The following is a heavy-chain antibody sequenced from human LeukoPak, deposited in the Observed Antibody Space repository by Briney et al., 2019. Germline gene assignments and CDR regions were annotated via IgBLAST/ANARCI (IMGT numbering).Heavy chain of an antibody. CDR3: AREVVVVPKYFDL. D-gene: IGHD2-2*01. J-gene: IGHJ2*01. Sequence: SETLSLTCTVSGDSISYTNYYWGWIRQPPGKGLEWIATIYYSGSTNYNPSLKSRVTISVDTSKNQFSLKLSSVTAADTAVYYCAREVVVVPKYFDLWGRGTLVTVSS. V-gene: IGHV4-39*07. CDR2: IYYSGST. CDR1: GDSISYTNYY.